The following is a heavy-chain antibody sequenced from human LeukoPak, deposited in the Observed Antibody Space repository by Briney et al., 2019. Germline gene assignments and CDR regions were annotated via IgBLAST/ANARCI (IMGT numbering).Heavy chain of an antibody. CDR2: IFYSGGS. V-gene: IGHV4-59*08. CDR3: ARLGSTFDI. J-gene: IGHJ3*02. D-gene: IGHD2-2*01. CDR1: GGSISSYF. Sequence: SETLSLTCTVSGGSISSYFWSWIRQPPGKGLEWIGYIFYSGGSNYNPSLKSRVTISVDTSKNHFSLKLSSVTAADTAVYYCARLGSTFDIWGQGKMVTVSS.